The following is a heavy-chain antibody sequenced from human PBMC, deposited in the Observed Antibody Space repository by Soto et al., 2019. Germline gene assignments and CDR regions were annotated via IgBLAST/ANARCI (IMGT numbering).Heavy chain of an antibody. CDR2: ISASGDNT. V-gene: IGHV3-64D*06. CDR3: VKDRFPGYHFDY. D-gene: IGHD3-3*01. Sequence: PGGSLRLSCSASGFSISNIMHWVRHAPGKGLESVSAISASGDNTYYADSVKGRFIISRDNSKNTLYLQVTSLRAEDTAVYYCVKDRFPGYHFDYWGLGTPVTVSS. CDR1: GFSISNI. J-gene: IGHJ4*02.